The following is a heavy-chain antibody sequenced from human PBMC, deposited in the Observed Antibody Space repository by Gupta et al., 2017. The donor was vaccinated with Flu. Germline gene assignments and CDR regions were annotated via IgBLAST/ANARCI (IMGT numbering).Heavy chain of an antibody. CDR1: GYSFTSYW. V-gene: IGHV5-51*01. D-gene: IGHD3-9*01. CDR2: IYPGDSDT. Sequence: EVQLVQSGAEVKKPGESLKISCKGSGYSFTSYWIGWVRQMPGKGLEWMGIIYPGDSDTRYSPSLHAQVTISADKSISTAYLQWSSLKASDTAVYYCARHWGTYDILTVYDQTNYGMDVWGQGTTVTVSS. J-gene: IGHJ6*02. CDR3: ARHWGTYDILTVYDQTNYGMDV.